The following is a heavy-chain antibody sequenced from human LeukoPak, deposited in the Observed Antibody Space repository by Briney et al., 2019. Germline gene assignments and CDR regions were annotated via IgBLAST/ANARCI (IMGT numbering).Heavy chain of an antibody. V-gene: IGHV3-30*18. J-gene: IGHJ4*02. CDR2: ISYDGSNK. CDR1: GFTFSSYG. CDR3: ANHRRSQRMTTVTTDYFDY. D-gene: IGHD4-17*01. Sequence: GGSLRLSCAASGFTFSSYGMHWVRQAPGKGLEWVAVISYDGSNKYYSDSVNGRFTISRDNSKNTLYLQMNSLRAEDTAVYYCANHRRSQRMTTVTTDYFDYWGQGTLVTVSS.